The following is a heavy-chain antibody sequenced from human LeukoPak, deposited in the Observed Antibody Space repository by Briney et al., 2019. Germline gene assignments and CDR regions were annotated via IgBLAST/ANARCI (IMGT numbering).Heavy chain of an antibody. D-gene: IGHD2/OR15-2a*01. CDR1: GFTFSNYW. V-gene: IGHV3-7*01. J-gene: IGHJ6*03. Sequence: GGSLRLSCAASGFTFSNYWMRWVRQAPGKGLEWVANIKEDGSEKYYEDSVKGRFTISRDNAKNSLYLQMNSLRAEDTAVYYCARNSNRYMDVWGKGTTVTVSS. CDR2: IKEDGSEK. CDR3: ARNSNRYMDV.